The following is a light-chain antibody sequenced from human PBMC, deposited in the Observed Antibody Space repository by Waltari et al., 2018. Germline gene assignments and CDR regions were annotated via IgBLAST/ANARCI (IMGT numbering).Light chain of an antibody. V-gene: IGKV3-15*01. J-gene: IGKJ1*01. CDR2: DAS. CDR3: HQYNNWRPWT. CDR1: QSVSRN. Sequence: ETVMTQSPATLFVSPGERATLSCRASQSVSRNLAWYQQKPGQAPRLLIYDASTRANGIPARFSGSGSDIEFTLTISSLQSEDSAVYYCHQYNNWRPWTFGQGTKVEIK.